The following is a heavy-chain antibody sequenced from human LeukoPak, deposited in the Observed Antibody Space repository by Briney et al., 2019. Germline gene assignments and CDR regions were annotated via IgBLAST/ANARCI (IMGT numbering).Heavy chain of an antibody. D-gene: IGHD6-19*01. CDR2: INPNSGGT. CDR1: GYTFTGYY. V-gene: IGHV1-2*02. Sequence: ASVKVSCKASGYTFTGYYMHWVRQAPGQGLEWMGWINPNSGGTNYAQKFQGRVTMTRDTSISTAYMELSRLRSDDTAVYYCARATPAIGGGWYDYWGQGTLVTVSP. J-gene: IGHJ4*02. CDR3: ARATPAIGGGWYDY.